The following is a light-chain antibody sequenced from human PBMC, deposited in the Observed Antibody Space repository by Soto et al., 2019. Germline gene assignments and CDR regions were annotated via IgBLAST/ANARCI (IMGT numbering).Light chain of an antibody. CDR2: GAS. CDR3: QHYGSSPRT. J-gene: IGKJ4*01. Sequence: DIVLTQSPGTLSLSPGERATLSCRASQTVSSSHLAWCQQKPGQAPNLLIYGASSRATGIPDRFSGSGSGTDFTLTISRLEPEDFAVYYCQHYGSSPRTFGGGTKV. CDR1: QTVSSSH. V-gene: IGKV3-20*01.